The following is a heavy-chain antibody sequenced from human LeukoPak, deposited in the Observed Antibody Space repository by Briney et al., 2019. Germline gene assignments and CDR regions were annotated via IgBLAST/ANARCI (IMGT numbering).Heavy chain of an antibody. CDR3: ARGAPRTD. V-gene: IGHV3-48*03. J-gene: IGHJ4*02. CDR1: GFTFSSSE. Sequence: PGGSLRLSCAASGFTFSSSEMNWVRQAPGKGLEWVSYICGSGHKIKYADSVKGRFSISRDNAEQSLYLQMSSLRAEDTAVYYGARGAPRTDWGQGTLVTVSS. CDR2: ICGSGHKI.